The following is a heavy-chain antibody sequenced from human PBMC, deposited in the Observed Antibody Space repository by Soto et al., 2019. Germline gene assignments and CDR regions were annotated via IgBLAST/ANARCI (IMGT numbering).Heavy chain of an antibody. D-gene: IGHD3-3*01. CDR1: GFTFSSYA. Sequence: GGSLRLSCAASGFTFSSYAMHWVRQAPGKGLEWVAVISYDGSNKYYADSVKGRFTISRDNSKNTLYLQMNSLRAEDTAVYYCAREQGATYYDFWSGYPRGYGMDVWGQGTTVTVSS. CDR3: AREQGATYYDFWSGYPRGYGMDV. V-gene: IGHV3-30-3*01. J-gene: IGHJ6*02. CDR2: ISYDGSNK.